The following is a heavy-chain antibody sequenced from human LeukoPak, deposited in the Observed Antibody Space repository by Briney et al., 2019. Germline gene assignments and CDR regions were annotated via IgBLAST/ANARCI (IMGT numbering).Heavy chain of an antibody. CDR2: IYSGGST. CDR1: GFTVSSNY. Sequence: GGSLRLSCAASGFTVSSNYMSWVRQAPGQGLEWVAVIYSGGSTYYADSVKGRFTIPRDNSKNTLYLQMNSLRAEDTAVYYCARDYGYYDSSGYDGMDVWGQGTTVTVSS. J-gene: IGHJ6*02. D-gene: IGHD3-22*01. V-gene: IGHV3-66*01. CDR3: ARDYGYYDSSGYDGMDV.